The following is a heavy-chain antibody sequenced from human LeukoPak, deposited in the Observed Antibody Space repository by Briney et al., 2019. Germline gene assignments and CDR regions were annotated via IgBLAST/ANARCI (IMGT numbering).Heavy chain of an antibody. D-gene: IGHD6-19*01. J-gene: IGHJ4*02. CDR1: GFTFSSYA. Sequence: PGGSLRLSCAASGFTFSSYAMHWVRQAPGKGLEWVAVISYDGSNKYYADSVKGRFTISRDNSKNTLYLQMNSLRAEDTAVYYCARGDGGWSVLDYWGQGTLVTVSS. CDR3: ARGDGGWSVLDY. CDR2: ISYDGSNK. V-gene: IGHV3-30-3*01.